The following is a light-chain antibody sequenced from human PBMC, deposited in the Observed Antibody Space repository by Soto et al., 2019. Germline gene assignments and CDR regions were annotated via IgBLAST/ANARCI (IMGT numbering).Light chain of an antibody. J-gene: IGLJ1*01. Sequence: QSALTQPHSASGSPGQSVAISCTGTSSDVGGYNYVSWYQQHPGKAPKLMIYEVNKRPSGVPDRFSGSKSGNTASLTVSGLQAEDEADYYCSSYAGSSNVFGTGTKV. CDR1: SSDVGGYNY. CDR3: SSYAGSSNV. CDR2: EVN. V-gene: IGLV2-8*01.